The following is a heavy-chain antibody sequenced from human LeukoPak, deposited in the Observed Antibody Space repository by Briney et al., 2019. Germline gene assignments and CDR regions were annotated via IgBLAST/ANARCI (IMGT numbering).Heavy chain of an antibody. V-gene: IGHV1-69*05. CDR3: ARGVVVAARPYNWFDP. D-gene: IGHD2-15*01. Sequence: ASVKVSCKASGGTFSSYAISWVRQAPGQGLEWMGRIIPIFGTANYAQKFQGRVTITTDESTSTAYMELSSLRSEDTAVYYCARGVVVAARPYNWFDPWGQGTLVTVSS. CDR1: GGTFSSYA. J-gene: IGHJ5*02. CDR2: IIPIFGTA.